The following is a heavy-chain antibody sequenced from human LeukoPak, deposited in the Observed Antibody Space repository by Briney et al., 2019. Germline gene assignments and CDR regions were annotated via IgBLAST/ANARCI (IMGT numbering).Heavy chain of an antibody. Sequence: GGSLRLSCGASAFTFSSHWMYWVRRAPGEGLVWVSRISGDGSSTNYADSVKGRFAISRDNAKNTLYLQMNSLRAEDTSVYYCARGSNGWSGIDYWGQGTLVTVSS. CDR3: ARGSNGWSGIDY. V-gene: IGHV3-74*01. CDR1: AFTFSSHW. CDR2: ISGDGSST. J-gene: IGHJ4*02. D-gene: IGHD6-19*01.